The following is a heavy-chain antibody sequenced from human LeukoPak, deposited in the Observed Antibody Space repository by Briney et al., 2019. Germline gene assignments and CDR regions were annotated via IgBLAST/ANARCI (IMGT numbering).Heavy chain of an antibody. CDR3: AREGYTHGGFDY. J-gene: IGHJ4*02. D-gene: IGHD3-16*02. CDR2: IGTAGDT. CDR1: GFTFSSYD. Sequence: PGGSLRLSCAASGFTFSSYDMHWVRQATGKGLEWVSVIGTAGDTYYPGSVKGRFTISRENAKNSLYLQMNSLRAGDTAVYYCAREGYTHGGFDYWGQGTLVTVSS. V-gene: IGHV3-13*01.